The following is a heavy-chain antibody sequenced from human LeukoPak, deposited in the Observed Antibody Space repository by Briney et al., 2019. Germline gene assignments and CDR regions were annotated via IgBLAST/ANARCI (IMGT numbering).Heavy chain of an antibody. J-gene: IGHJ3*02. D-gene: IGHD2-21*02. CDR1: GGSLSSGSYY. V-gene: IGHV4-61*01. Sequence: SETLSLTCTVSGGSLSSGSYYWRWLRQPPGTGLEWIGYIYYSGSTNYNPSLKSRVTISVDTSKNQFSLKLSSVTAADTAVYYCARFCGGDCYSAVHAFDIWGQGTMVTVSS. CDR2: IYYSGST. CDR3: ARFCGGDCYSAVHAFDI.